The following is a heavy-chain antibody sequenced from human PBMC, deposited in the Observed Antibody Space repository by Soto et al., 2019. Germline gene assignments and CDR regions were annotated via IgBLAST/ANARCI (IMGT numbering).Heavy chain of an antibody. J-gene: IGHJ6*02. D-gene: IGHD2-15*01. Sequence: ASVKVSCKASGYTFTSYGISWVRQAPGQGLEWMGWISAYNGNTNYAQKLQGRVTMTTDTSTSTAYMELRSLRSDDTAVYYCARDQCGSSSGSHQYYYYMEVWGQGTTVTV. CDR1: GYTFTSYG. CDR3: ARDQCGSSSGSHQYYYYMEV. V-gene: IGHV1-18*01. CDR2: ISAYNGNT.